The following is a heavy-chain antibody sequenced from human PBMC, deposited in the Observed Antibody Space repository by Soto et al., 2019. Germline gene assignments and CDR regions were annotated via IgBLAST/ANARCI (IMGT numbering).Heavy chain of an antibody. Sequence: QVQLVQSGAEVKKPGASVKVSCKASGYTFTSYYMHWVRQAPGQGLEWMGIINPSGGSTSYAQKFQVSVTMTRDTSTSTVYMELSSLRSEDSAVYYCARAGITGTTTFFDYWGQGTLVTVSS. CDR1: GYTFTSYY. D-gene: IGHD1-7*01. CDR3: ARAGITGTTTFFDY. V-gene: IGHV1-46*03. J-gene: IGHJ4*02. CDR2: INPSGGST.